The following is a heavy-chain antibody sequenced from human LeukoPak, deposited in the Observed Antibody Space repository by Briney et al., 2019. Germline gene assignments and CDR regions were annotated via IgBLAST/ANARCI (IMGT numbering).Heavy chain of an antibody. CDR2: INPNSGAT. CDR3: ARVEAIAAADY. V-gene: IGHV1-2*02. Sequence: GASVKVSCKASGYTFTGYYMHWVRQAPGQGLEWMGWINPNSGATTYAQNFQGRVTMTTDTSTSTAYMELRSLRSDDTAVYYCARVEAIAAADYWGQGTLVTVSS. J-gene: IGHJ4*02. CDR1: GYTFTGYY. D-gene: IGHD6-13*01.